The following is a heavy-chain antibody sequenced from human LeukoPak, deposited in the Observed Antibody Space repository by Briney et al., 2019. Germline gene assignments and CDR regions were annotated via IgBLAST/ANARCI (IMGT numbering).Heavy chain of an antibody. CDR3: ARDSYSYYYDSSGYSDFDY. J-gene: IGHJ4*02. D-gene: IGHD3-22*01. CDR1: GFTLSSYS. V-gene: IGHV3-21*01. Sequence: GVSLRLSCAASGFTLSSYSMHCVPRSRGRGREWVSSIKSSSSYIYYADSVKGRFTISRDNAKNSLYLQMNSLRAEDTAVYYCARDSYSYYYDSSGYSDFDYWGQGTLVTVSS. CDR2: IKSSSSYI.